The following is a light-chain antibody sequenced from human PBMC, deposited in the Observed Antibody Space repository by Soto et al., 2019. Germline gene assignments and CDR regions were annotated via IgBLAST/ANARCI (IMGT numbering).Light chain of an antibody. J-gene: IGKJ4*01. Sequence: EIVMTQSPATLSVSPGERATLYCRASQSVSSNSAWYQQKPGQAPRLLIYGASTRATGIPARFSGSGSGTEFTLTISSLQSEDFAVYYCQQYNNWPLTFGGGTKVEIK. V-gene: IGKV3-15*01. CDR1: QSVSSN. CDR2: GAS. CDR3: QQYNNWPLT.